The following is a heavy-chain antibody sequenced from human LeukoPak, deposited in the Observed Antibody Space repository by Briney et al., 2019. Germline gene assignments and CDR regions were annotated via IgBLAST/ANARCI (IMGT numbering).Heavy chain of an antibody. V-gene: IGHV3-11*01. CDR2: ISSSGSTI. CDR1: GFTFSDYH. J-gene: IGHJ4*02. D-gene: IGHD3-22*01. Sequence: GGSLRLSCAASGFTFSDYHMSWIRQAPGKGLEWVSYISSSGSTIYYADSVKGRFTISRDNTKNSLYLQMNSLRAEDTAVYYCARDGGLSYYYDSSGYGLWGQGTLVTVSS. CDR3: ARDGGLSYYYDSSGYGL.